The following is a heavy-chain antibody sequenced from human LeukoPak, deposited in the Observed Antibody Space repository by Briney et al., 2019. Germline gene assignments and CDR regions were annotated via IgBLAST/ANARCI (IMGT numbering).Heavy chain of an antibody. V-gene: IGHV3-48*01. J-gene: IGHJ5*02. D-gene: IGHD3-3*01. CDR1: GFTFSTYA. CDR2: ISTSATTI. Sequence: PGGSLRLSCAASGFTFSTYAMNWVRQAPGKGLEWISYISTSATTIYYAASVRGRLTISRDNAMNSLYLQMNNLRAEDTALYYCAREFRSGLNWFDPWGQGTLVTVSS. CDR3: AREFRSGLNWFDP.